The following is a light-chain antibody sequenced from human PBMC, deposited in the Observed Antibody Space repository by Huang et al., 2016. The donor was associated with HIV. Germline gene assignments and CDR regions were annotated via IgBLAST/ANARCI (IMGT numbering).Light chain of an antibody. V-gene: IGKV1-5*03. Sequence: DIQMTQSPSTLSASVGDRVTITCRASQSISSWLAWYQQKPGQAPKLLIHKASNLESGVPSRFSGSGSGTEFTLTISSLQPVDFATYYCQQYNDYSPYTFGQGTKVEIK. CDR3: QQYNDYSPYT. J-gene: IGKJ2*01. CDR2: KAS. CDR1: QSISSW.